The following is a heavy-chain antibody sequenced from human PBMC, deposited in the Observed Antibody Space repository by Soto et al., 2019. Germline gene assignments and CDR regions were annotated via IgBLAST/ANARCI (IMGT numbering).Heavy chain of an antibody. D-gene: IGHD1-7*01. CDR2: IKTDGSIT. Sequence: EVQLVESGGGLVQPGGSLRLSCAASGFTFSSYWMYWVRQAPGKGLVWVSRIKTDGSITSYADSVKGRFTVSRDNVRDMLYLQMNSLTAEDTAVYYCAKDMNSVPEYWGQGTLVTVSS. V-gene: IGHV3-74*01. CDR1: GFTFSSYW. J-gene: IGHJ4*02. CDR3: AKDMNSVPEY.